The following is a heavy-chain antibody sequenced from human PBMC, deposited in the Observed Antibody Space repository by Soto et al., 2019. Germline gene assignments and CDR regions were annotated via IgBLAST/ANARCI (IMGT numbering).Heavy chain of an antibody. J-gene: IGHJ4*02. CDR1: GASISSTTSGNW. CDR3: ARMVGATLVDF. V-gene: IGHV4-4*02. CDR2: IYHSGST. Sequence: QVQLQESGPGLMRPSGTLSLTCAVSGASISSTTSGNWWSWVRQPPEKGLEWIGEIYHSGSTNYNPSLKXRXTXSXXKSKNQFSLKLTSVTAADTAVYYCARMVGATLVDFWGQGTLVTVSS. D-gene: IGHD1-26*01.